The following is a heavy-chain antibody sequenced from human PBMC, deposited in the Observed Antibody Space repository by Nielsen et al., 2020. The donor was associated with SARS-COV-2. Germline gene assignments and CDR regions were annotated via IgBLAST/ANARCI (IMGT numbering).Heavy chain of an antibody. CDR1: GGSFSGYY. CDR3: ARGKRSYGYSY. CDR2: INHSGST. D-gene: IGHD5-18*01. V-gene: IGHV4-34*01. Sequence: GSLRLSCAVYGGSFSGYYWSWIRQPPGKGLEWIGEINHSGSTNYNPSLKSRVTISVDTSKNQFSLKLSSVTAADTAVYYCARGKRSYGYSYWGQGTLVTVSS. J-gene: IGHJ4*02.